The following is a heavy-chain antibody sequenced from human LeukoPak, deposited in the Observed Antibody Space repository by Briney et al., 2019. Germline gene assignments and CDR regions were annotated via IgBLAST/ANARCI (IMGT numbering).Heavy chain of an antibody. V-gene: IGHV5-51*01. D-gene: IGHD3-10*01. Sequence: GESLKISCKGSGYSFTSYWIGWARQMPGKGLEWMGIIYPGDSDTRYSPSFQGQVTISADKTISTAYLQWSSLKASDTAMYYCARSMVRGVHNFDYWGQGTLVTVSS. J-gene: IGHJ4*02. CDR3: ARSMVRGVHNFDY. CDR1: GYSFTSYW. CDR2: IYPGDSDT.